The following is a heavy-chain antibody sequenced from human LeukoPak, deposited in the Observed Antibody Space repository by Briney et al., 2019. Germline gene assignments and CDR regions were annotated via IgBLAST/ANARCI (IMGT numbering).Heavy chain of an antibody. CDR1: GYTLTELS. CDR2: FDPEDGET. CDR3: ARVGYCSGGSCYFDY. V-gene: IGHV1-24*01. J-gene: IGHJ4*02. D-gene: IGHD2-15*01. Sequence: ASVKVSCKVSGYTLTELSMHWVRQAPGKGLEWMGGFDPEDGETIYAQKFQGRVTMTEDTSTDTAYMELSSLRSEDTAVYYCARVGYCSGGSCYFDYWGQGTLVTVSS.